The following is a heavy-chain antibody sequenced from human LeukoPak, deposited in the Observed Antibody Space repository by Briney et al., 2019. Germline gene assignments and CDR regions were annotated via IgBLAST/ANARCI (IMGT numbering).Heavy chain of an antibody. V-gene: IGHV3-21*01. D-gene: IGHD4-11*01. CDR3: ARRHDYSNYPDY. J-gene: IGHJ4*02. CDR1: GFTFSNYN. Sequence: PGGSLRLSCAASGFTFSNYNMNWVRQAPGKGLEWVSSISSSSSYIYYADSVKGRFTISRDNAKNSLYLQMNSLRAEDTAVYYCARRHDYSNYPDYWGQGTLVTVSS. CDR2: ISSSSSYI.